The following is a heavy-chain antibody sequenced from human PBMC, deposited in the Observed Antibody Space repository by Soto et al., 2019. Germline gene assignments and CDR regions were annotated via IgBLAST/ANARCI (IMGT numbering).Heavy chain of an antibody. CDR3: ARIYGSGLCVDNWFDP. J-gene: IGHJ5*02. D-gene: IGHD3-10*01. CDR1: GFTVSSNY. V-gene: IGHV3-53*01. Sequence: AGGSLRLSCAASGFTVSSNYMSWVRQAPGKGLEWVSAIYSGGSTYYAGSVKGRFTISRDNSKNTLYLQMNSLRAEDTAVYYCARIYGSGLCVDNWFDPWGQGTLVTVSS. CDR2: IYSGGST.